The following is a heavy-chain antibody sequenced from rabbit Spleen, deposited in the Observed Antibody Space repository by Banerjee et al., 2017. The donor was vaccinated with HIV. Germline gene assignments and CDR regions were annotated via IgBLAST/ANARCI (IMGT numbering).Heavy chain of an antibody. V-gene: IGHV1S40*01. J-gene: IGHJ4*01. Sequence: QSLEESGGDLVKPGASLTLICIASGVSFSGNSYMCWVRQAPGKGLEWIVCIDSGSSGFTYFASWAKGRFTISKTSSTTVTLQMTSLTAADTATYFCARYTTADAAAALNLWGPGTLVTVS. D-gene: IGHD6-1*01. CDR1: GVSFSGNSY. CDR3: ARYTTADAAAALNL. CDR2: IDSGSSGFT.